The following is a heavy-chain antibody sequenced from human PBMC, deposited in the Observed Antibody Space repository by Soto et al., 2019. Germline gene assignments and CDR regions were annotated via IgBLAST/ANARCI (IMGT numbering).Heavy chain of an antibody. Sequence: ASVKVSCKASGGTFSSYAISWVRQAPGQGLEWMGGIIPIFGTANYAQKFQGRVTITADESTSTAYMELSSLRSEDTAVYYCARLRASSGDGPHFDYWGQGTLVTVSS. D-gene: IGHD2-15*01. CDR1: GGTFSSYA. J-gene: IGHJ4*02. V-gene: IGHV1-69*13. CDR2: IIPIFGTA. CDR3: ARLRASSGDGPHFDY.